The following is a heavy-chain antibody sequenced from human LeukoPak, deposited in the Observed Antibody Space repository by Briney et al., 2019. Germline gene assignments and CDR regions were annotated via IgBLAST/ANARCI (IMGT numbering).Heavy chain of an antibody. V-gene: IGHV4-59*01. D-gene: IGHD3-22*01. CDR2: IYYSGST. CDR3: ASISTGDYDSSGYRDY. Sequence: SETLSLTCTVSGGSISSYYWSWIRQPPGKGLEWIGYIYYSGSTNYNPSLKSRVTISVDTSKNQFSLKLSSVTAADTAVYYCASISTGDYDSSGYRDYWGQGTLVTVSS. J-gene: IGHJ4*02. CDR1: GGSISSYY.